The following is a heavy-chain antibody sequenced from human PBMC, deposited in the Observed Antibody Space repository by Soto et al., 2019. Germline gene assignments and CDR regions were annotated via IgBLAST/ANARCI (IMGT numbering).Heavy chain of an antibody. V-gene: IGHV3-30-3*01. CDR3: ARDFYSDYTNYYGMDV. J-gene: IGHJ6*02. D-gene: IGHD2-15*01. Sequence: GGSLRLSCAASGFTFSSYAMHWVRQAPGKGLEWVAVISYDGSNKYYADSVKGRFTISRDNSKNTLYLQMNSLRAEDTAVYYCARDFYSDYTNYYGMDVWGQGTTVTVSS. CDR2: ISYDGSNK. CDR1: GFTFSSYA.